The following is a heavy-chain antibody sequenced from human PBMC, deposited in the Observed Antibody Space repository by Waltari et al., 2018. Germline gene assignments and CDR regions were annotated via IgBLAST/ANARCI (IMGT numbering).Heavy chain of an antibody. V-gene: IGHV4-38-2*01. CDR3: DGVVVAAKG. D-gene: IGHD2-15*01. CDR2: IYHSGST. CDR1: GYSISSGYS. J-gene: IGHJ4*02. Sequence: QVQLQESGPGLVKPSETLSLTCAVSGYSISSGYSWGWIRQPPGKGLEWIGSIYHSGSTYYNPSLKSRVTISVDTSKNQFTRRLSSVTAEDTAVYYGDGVVVAAKGWGQGTLVTVSS.